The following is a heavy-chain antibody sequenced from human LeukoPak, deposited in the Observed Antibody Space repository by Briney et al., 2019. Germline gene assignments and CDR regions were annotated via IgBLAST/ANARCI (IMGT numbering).Heavy chain of an antibody. V-gene: IGHV4-31*03. Sequence: SETLSLTRTVSGGSISSGGYYWSWIRQHPGKGLEWIGYIYYSGSTYYNPSLKSRLTISVDTSENQFSLKLTSVTAADTAVYYCARGAGNFDLWGRGTLVTVSS. J-gene: IGHJ2*01. D-gene: IGHD3-10*01. CDR2: IYYSGST. CDR1: GGSISSGGYY. CDR3: ARGAGNFDL.